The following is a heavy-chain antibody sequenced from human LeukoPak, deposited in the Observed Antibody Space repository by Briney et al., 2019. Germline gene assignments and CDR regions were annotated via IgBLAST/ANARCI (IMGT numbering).Heavy chain of an antibody. CDR2: IYYSGTT. CDR3: ARGSSAYYYFDY. D-gene: IGHD3-22*01. Sequence: PSETLSLTCTVSGGSISSYFWSWIRQPPGKGLEWIGYIYYSGTTNYNPSLKSRVTISVDTSKNQFSLKLSSLTAADTSVYYCARGSSAYYYFDYWGQGTLVTVSS. J-gene: IGHJ4*02. CDR1: GGSISSYF. V-gene: IGHV4-59*01.